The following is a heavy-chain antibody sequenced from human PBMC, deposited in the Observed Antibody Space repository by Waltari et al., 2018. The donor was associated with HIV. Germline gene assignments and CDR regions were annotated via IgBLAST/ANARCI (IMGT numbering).Heavy chain of an antibody. J-gene: IGHJ6*02. CDR3: ATTEWFGGQYEHGGMDV. CDR2: VYYRGNT. V-gene: IGHV4-39*07. CDR1: GGSISRSSYY. D-gene: IGHD3-10*01. Sequence: QLHLQESGPGLVKPSETLSLRCIVSGGSISRSSYYWGWVRQPPGKSLEWIGSVYYRGNTYSSPSFEGRVTVWGDRSNNYFSLKLRSVTAADTAVYYCATTEWFGGQYEHGGMDVWGRGTTVTVSS.